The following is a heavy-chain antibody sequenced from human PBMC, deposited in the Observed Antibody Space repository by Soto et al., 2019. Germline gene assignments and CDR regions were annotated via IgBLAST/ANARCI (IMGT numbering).Heavy chain of an antibody. CDR3: ARDPPNDYSNHQSN. CDR1: GFTFSSYE. CDR2: ISSSGSTI. D-gene: IGHD4-4*01. V-gene: IGHV3-48*03. J-gene: IGHJ4*02. Sequence: VVSLRLSCAASGFTFSSYEMDWVRQAPGKGLEWVSYISSSGSTIYCADSVKGRFTISRDNARNSLYLQMNSLRAEDTAVYHCARDPPNDYSNHQSNWAQGTLVTASS.